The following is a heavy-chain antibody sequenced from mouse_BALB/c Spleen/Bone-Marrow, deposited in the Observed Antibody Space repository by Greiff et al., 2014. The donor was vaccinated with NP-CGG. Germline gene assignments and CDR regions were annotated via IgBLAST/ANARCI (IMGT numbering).Heavy chain of an antibody. CDR2: INSNGGST. J-gene: IGHJ3*01. Sequence: EVKLEESGGGLVQPGGSLKLSCAASGFTLSSYGMSWVRQTPDKRLELVATINSNGGSTYYPDSVKGRFTISRDNAKNTLYLQMSSLKSEDTAMYYCARDPLYYYAWGQGTLVTVSA. CDR1: GFTLSSYG. V-gene: IGHV5-6-3*01. D-gene: IGHD1-1*01. CDR3: ARDPLYYYA.